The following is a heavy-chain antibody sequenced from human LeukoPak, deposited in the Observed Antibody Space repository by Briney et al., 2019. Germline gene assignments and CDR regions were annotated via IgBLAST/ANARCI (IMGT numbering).Heavy chain of an antibody. J-gene: IGHJ5*01. D-gene: IGHD2-21*01. CDR1: GLSFGNYA. CDR3: VKDPRDTYGTNWFVS. CDR2: ISGTGGAT. V-gene: IGHV3-23*01. Sequence: AGGSLRLSCVASGLSFGNYAMSWVRKAPGKGLQRVSQISGTGGATWYAGFARDRFTISRHNSKKTLYLQMSGPRDEDTAMYYCVKDPRDTYGTNWFVSWGQGTLLIVSS.